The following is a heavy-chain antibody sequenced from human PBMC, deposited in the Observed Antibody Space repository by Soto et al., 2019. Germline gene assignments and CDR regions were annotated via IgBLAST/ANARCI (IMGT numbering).Heavy chain of an antibody. CDR3: ARLCGSGSLYYYYGMDV. D-gene: IGHD3-10*01. J-gene: IGHJ6*02. CDR2: IYYAGST. V-gene: IGHV4-59*08. Sequence: SETLSLTCTVSGGSMISYYWSWIRQPPGRGLEWIGFIYYAGSTKYNPSLNSRVTISVDTSKNQFSLKLSSVTAADTAVYYCARLCGSGSLYYYYGMDVWGQGTTVTVSS. CDR1: GGSMISYY.